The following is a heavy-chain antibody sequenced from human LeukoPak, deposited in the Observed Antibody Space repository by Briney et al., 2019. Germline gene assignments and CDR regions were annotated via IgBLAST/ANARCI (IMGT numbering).Heavy chain of an antibody. CDR2: ISGSGGST. CDR3: AKFYDFWSGYYSY. J-gene: IGHJ4*02. D-gene: IGHD3-3*01. Sequence: SGGSLRLSCAVSGLTFNNYAMSWVRQAPGKGLEWVSAISGSGGSTYYADSVKGRFTISRDNSKNTLYLQMNSLRAEDTAVYYCAKFYDFWSGYYSYWGQGTLVTVSS. CDR1: GLTFNNYA. V-gene: IGHV3-23*01.